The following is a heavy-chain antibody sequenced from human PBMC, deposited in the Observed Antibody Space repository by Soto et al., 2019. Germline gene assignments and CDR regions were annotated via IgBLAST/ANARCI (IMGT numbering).Heavy chain of an antibody. CDR3: ARQRTTVVTQAYFEH. Sequence: SETLSLTCIVSGESISSSSYYWGWIRQPPGKGLEWIGSIYYSGRTYYNPSFKSRVTISIDTSKNQFSLKLSSMTATDTAVYYCARQRTTVVTQAYFEHWGQGALVTVSS. V-gene: IGHV4-39*01. D-gene: IGHD2-21*02. CDR1: GESISSSSYY. J-gene: IGHJ4*02. CDR2: IYYSGRT.